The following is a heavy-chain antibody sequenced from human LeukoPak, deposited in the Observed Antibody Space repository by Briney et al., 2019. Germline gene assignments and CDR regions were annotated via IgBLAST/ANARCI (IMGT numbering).Heavy chain of an antibody. J-gene: IGHJ4*02. CDR1: GFTFSTYG. V-gene: IGHV3-48*02. CDR2: ISSSSGAI. CDR3: ARAMRSGYDY. D-gene: IGHD5-12*01. Sequence: PGGSLRLSCAASGFTFSTYGMNWVRQAPGKGPEWVSYISSSSGAIYYPDSVRGRFTISRDNAKNSLYLQMNSLRDEDTAVYYSARAMRSGYDYWGQGTLVTVSS.